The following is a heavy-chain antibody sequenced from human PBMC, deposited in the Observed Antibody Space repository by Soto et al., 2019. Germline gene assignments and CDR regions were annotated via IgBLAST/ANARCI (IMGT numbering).Heavy chain of an antibody. Sequence: EVQLVESGGGLVQTGGSLRLSCAASGFTFSSYWMHWVRQAPGKGVVWVSRIIGDGGSTNYADSVKGRFTISRDNAKNTVYLQVDSLRAEDTAVYYCARGLYLKYGQDYWGQGTLVTVSS. D-gene: IGHD2-2*01. V-gene: IGHV3-74*01. CDR3: ARGLYLKYGQDY. J-gene: IGHJ4*02. CDR2: IIGDGGST. CDR1: GFTFSSYW.